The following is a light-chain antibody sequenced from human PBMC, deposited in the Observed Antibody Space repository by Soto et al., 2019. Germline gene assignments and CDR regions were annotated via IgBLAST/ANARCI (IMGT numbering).Light chain of an antibody. CDR3: VEASLLPHD. V-gene: IGKV2-24*01. CDR2: KTS. Sequence: DIVLTQTPLSSPVTLGQPASISCKSSQSLAYSDGNIYLNWLQQRPGQPPRLLIYKTSNRFSGVPDRFSGSGAGTDFTLKISKVEAEDVGVYYCVEASLLPHDFGQGTKVEIK. J-gene: IGKJ1*01. CDR1: QSLAYSDGNIY.